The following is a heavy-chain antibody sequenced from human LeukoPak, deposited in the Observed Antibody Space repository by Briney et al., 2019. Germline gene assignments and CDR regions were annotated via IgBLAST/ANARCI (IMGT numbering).Heavy chain of an antibody. CDR2: IYHSGST. CDR3: ARGGPPTVTRFDY. Sequence: SETLSLTCTVSGGSISSGGYYWSWIRQPPGKGLEWIGYIYHSGSTYYNPSLKSRVTISVDTSKNQFSLKLRSVTAADTAVYYCARGGPPTVTRFDYWGQGTLVTVS. J-gene: IGHJ4*02. CDR1: GGSISSGGYY. V-gene: IGHV4-30-2*01. D-gene: IGHD4-17*01.